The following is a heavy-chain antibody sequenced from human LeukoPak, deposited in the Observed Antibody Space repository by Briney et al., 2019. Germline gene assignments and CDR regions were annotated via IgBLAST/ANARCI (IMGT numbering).Heavy chain of an antibody. Sequence: ASVKVSCKASGYTFTDYYMHWVRQAPGQGLEWMGWINPNSGGTNYAQKFQGRVTMTRDTSISTAYMELSRLRSDDTAVYYCARDGIGKNWFDPWGQGTLVTVSS. CDR3: ARDGIGKNWFDP. D-gene: IGHD1-26*01. CDR1: GYTFTDYY. V-gene: IGHV1-2*02. CDR2: INPNSGGT. J-gene: IGHJ5*02.